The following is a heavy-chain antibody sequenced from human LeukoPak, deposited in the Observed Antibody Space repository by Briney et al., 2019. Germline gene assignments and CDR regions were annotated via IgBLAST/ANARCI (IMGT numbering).Heavy chain of an antibody. J-gene: IGHJ3*02. D-gene: IGHD1-26*01. CDR1: GGSMSSYY. V-gene: IGHV4-59*08. CDR2: IYDSGST. CDR3: ARHGTSGIYRRPFDI. Sequence: SETLSLTCTVSGGSMSSYYWSWIRQPPGKGLEWIGYIYDSGSTNSNPSLKSRVTISVDTSNNQFSLKLNSVTAADTAVYYCARHGTSGIYRRPFDIWGQGTMVTVSS.